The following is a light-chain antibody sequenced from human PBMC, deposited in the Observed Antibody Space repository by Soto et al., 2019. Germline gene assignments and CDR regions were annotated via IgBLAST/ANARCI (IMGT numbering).Light chain of an antibody. Sequence: QSALTQPASVSGSPGQSITISCAGTNSDIVAYDFVSWFQQHPGSSPRLIIYEVSDRPSGVSSRFSGSKSGNTASLTISGLQAGEEAEYYCSSKTTTRTLVIRGRTKLTVL. CDR1: NSDIVAYDF. J-gene: IGLJ3*02. CDR3: SSKTTTRTLV. V-gene: IGLV2-14*01. CDR2: EVS.